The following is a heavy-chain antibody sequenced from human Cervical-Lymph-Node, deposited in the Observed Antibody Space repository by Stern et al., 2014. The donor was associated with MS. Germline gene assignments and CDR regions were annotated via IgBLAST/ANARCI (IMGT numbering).Heavy chain of an antibody. V-gene: IGHV1-69*09. CDR2: IIPILGIA. J-gene: IGHJ4*02. D-gene: IGHD3-9*01. Sequence: VQLVESGAEVKKPGSSVKVSCKASGGTFSSYTISWVRQAPGQGLEWMGRIIPILGIANYAQKFQGRVTITADKSTSTAYMELSSLRSEDTAVYYCARDDILTGSNDYWGQGTLVTVSS. CDR1: GGTFSSYT. CDR3: ARDDILTGSNDY.